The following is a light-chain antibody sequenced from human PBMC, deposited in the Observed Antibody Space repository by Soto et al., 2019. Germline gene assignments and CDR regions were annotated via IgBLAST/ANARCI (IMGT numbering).Light chain of an antibody. V-gene: IGLV2-23*01. J-gene: IGLJ1*01. Sequence: QPVLTQPASVSGSDGQSITISCTGTSSDVGSYNLVSWYQQHPGKAPKLMIYEGSKRPSGVSARFSGSKSGNTASLTISGLQGEDEADYYCCSYAGGSTFVFGAGTKVTVL. CDR1: SSDVGSYNL. CDR3: CSYAGGSTFV. CDR2: EGS.